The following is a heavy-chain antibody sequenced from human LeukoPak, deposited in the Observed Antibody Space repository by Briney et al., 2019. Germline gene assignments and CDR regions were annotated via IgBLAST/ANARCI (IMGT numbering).Heavy chain of an antibody. V-gene: IGHV3-21*01. CDR3: ARYCSGGSCYYYYGMDV. CDR2: ISSSSSYI. Sequence: GGSPRLSCAASGFTFSSYSMNWVGQAPGKGLEWVSSISSSSSYIYYADSVKGRFTISRENAKNSLYLQMNSLRAEDTAVYYCARYCSGGSCYYYYGMDVWGKGTTVTVSS. CDR1: GFTFSSYS. J-gene: IGHJ6*04. D-gene: IGHD2-15*01.